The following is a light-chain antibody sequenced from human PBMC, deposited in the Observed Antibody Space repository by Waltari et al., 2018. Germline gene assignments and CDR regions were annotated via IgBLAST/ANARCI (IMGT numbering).Light chain of an antibody. CDR2: AAS. J-gene: IGKJ2*03. CDR1: QSVSTK. CDR3: QQYSEWPPMDS. V-gene: IGKV3-15*01. Sequence: EIVMTQSPATLSVSPGGTATLSCRASQSVSTKLAWSRHQPGQAPSLLIYAASTRATGVPAKFRGSGSGTEFTLTISSLQSEDSAVYYCQQYSEWPPMDSFGQGTILEIK.